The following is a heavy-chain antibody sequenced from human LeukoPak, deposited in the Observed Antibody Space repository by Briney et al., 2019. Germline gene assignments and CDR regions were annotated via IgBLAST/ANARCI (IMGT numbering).Heavy chain of an antibody. CDR3: ARVGGSRYYYGMDV. CDR2: TYYGGST. CDR1: GGSISHYY. J-gene: IGHJ6*02. Sequence: PSETLSLTCTVSGGSISHYYWSWIRQPPEKGLEWIGYTYYGGSTNCNPSLKSRVTVSVDTSKNQLSLKLSSVTAADTAVYYCARVGGSRYYYGMDVWGQGTTVTVSS. D-gene: IGHD2-15*01. V-gene: IGHV4-59*01.